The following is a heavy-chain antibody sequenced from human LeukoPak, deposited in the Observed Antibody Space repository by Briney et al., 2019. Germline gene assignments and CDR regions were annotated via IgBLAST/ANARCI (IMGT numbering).Heavy chain of an antibody. CDR1: GYTFTSYD. CDR3: ARLLRETSYDILTGYYPGYYYYGMDV. D-gene: IGHD3-9*01. CDR2: MNPNSGNT. V-gene: IGHV1-8*01. J-gene: IGHJ6*02. Sequence: ASVKVSCKASGYTFTSYDINWVRQATGQGLEWMGWMNPNSGNTGYAQKFQGTVTTTRATSISTAYMELSRLRSDDTAVYYCARLLRETSYDILTGYYPGYYYYGMDVWGQGTTVTVSS.